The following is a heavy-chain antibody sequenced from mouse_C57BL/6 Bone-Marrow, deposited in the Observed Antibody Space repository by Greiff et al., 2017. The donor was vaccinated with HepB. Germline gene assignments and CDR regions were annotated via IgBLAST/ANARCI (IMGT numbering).Heavy chain of an antibody. CDR2: IDPSDSYT. J-gene: IGHJ3*01. CDR1: GYTFTSYW. V-gene: IGHV1-69*01. D-gene: IGHD1-1*01. Sequence: QVQLQQPGAELVMPGASVKLSCKASGYTFTSYWMHWVKQRPGQGLEWIGEIDPSDSYTNYNQKFKGKSTLTVDKSSSTAYMQLSSLTSEDSAVYYCALITSVPFAYWGQGTLVTVSA. CDR3: ALITSVPFAY.